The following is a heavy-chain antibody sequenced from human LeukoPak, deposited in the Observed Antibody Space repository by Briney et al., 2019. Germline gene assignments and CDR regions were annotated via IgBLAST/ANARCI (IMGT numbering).Heavy chain of an antibody. CDR2: ISSSSSYI. Sequence: PGGSLRLSCAASGFTFSSYTMNWVRQAPGGGREWVSSISSSSSYIYYADSVKGRFTISRDNAKNSLYLQMNSLRAEDTAVYYCARLPAGGKPSFDYWGQGTLVTVSS. D-gene: IGHD4-23*01. CDR3: ARLPAGGKPSFDY. V-gene: IGHV3-21*01. CDR1: GFTFSSYT. J-gene: IGHJ4*02.